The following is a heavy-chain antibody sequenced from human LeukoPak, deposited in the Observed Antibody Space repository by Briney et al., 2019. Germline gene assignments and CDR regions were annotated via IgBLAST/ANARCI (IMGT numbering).Heavy chain of an antibody. CDR3: ARVVYSGSWGYFDY. Sequence: SETLSLTCTVSGGSISTYYWSWIRQSPGKGLEWIGYIYDSGSTSYNPSLKSRVTISIDTSKTQFSLKLSSVTAADTAVYYCARVVYSGSWGYFDYWGQGALVTVPS. D-gene: IGHD3-10*01. V-gene: IGHV4-59*01. CDR2: IYDSGST. CDR1: GGSISTYY. J-gene: IGHJ4*02.